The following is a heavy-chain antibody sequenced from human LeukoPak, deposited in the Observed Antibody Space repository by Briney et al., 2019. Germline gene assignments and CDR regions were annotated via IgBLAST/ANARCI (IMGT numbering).Heavy chain of an antibody. CDR1: GGSISSYY. V-gene: IGHV4-59*08. CDR2: IYYSGTT. J-gene: IGHJ4*02. CDR3: ARLPLRSHFDY. Sequence: PSETLSLTCTVSGGSISSYYWSWIRQPPGKGLEWIGYIYYSGTTNYNPSLKSRVTISVDTSKNQFSLKLNSVTAADTAVYYCARLPLRSHFDYWGQGTLVTVSS.